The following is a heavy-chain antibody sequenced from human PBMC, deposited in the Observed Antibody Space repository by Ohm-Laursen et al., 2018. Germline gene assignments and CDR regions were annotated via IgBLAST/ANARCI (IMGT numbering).Heavy chain of an antibody. CDR2: IYYSGST. D-gene: IGHD2-15*01. V-gene: IGHV4-59*08. CDR3: ARQDEVDQYFQH. J-gene: IGHJ1*01. CDR1: GGSFRNYY. Sequence: SDTLSLTCTVSGGSFRNYYWSWIRQPPGKGLEWIGYIYYSGSTNYNPSLKSRVTISVDTSKNQFSLKLSSVTAADTAVYYCARQDEVDQYFQHWGQGTLVTVSS.